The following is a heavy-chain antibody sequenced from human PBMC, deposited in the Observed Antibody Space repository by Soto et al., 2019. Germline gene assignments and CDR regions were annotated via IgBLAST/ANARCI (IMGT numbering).Heavy chain of an antibody. CDR1: GGSISSGGYY. CDR3: ARDGGSNGEEYFQH. D-gene: IGHD3-10*01. Sequence: QVQLQESGPGLVKPSQTLSLTCTVSGGSISSGGYYWSWIRQHPGKGLEWIGYIYYSGSTYYNPSLKSRGTISVDTSKNQFSLKLSSVTAADTAVYYCARDGGSNGEEYFQHWGQGTLVTVSS. CDR2: IYYSGST. V-gene: IGHV4-31*03. J-gene: IGHJ1*01.